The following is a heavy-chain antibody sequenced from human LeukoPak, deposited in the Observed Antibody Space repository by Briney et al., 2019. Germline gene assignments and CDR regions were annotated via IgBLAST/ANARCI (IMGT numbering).Heavy chain of an antibody. J-gene: IGHJ4*02. CDR3: VRENHASFDY. CDR2: ISSSSTYI. Sequence: NPGGSLRLSCAASGFSFSSYYVNWVRQAPGKGLEWVSCISSSSTYIYYADSVGGRFAISRDNAKNSLYLQMNSLRAEDTAVYYCVRENHASFDYWGQGSLVTVSS. D-gene: IGHD1-14*01. CDR1: GFSFSSYY. V-gene: IGHV3-21*01.